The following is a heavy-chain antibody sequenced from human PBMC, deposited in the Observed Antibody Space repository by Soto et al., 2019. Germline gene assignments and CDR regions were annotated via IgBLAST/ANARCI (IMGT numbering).Heavy chain of an antibody. CDR1: GFTFSDYD. J-gene: IGHJ4*02. CDR3: ARGIYAFDL. CDR2: ISSSGSTI. V-gene: IGHV3-11*01. D-gene: IGHD2-2*02. Sequence: PVGSLRLSCEASGFTFSDYDMTYIRQAPGKGLEYISYISSSGSTIYYADSVKGRFIVSRDTAKKSLYLQLTRLRVDDTAVYYCARGIYAFDLWGQGTLVTVSS.